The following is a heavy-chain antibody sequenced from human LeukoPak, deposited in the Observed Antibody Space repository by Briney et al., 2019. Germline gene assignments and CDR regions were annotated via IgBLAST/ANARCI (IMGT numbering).Heavy chain of an antibody. V-gene: IGHV1-2*02. CDR2: INPNSGGT. J-gene: IGHJ5*02. CDR1: GYTFTGYY. D-gene: IGHD3-10*01. CDR3: ARESTYYDGSGPNWFDP. Sequence: ASVKVSCKASGYTFTGYYMHWVRQAPAQGLEWMGWINPNSGGTNYAQKFQGRVTMTMDTSISTAYMELSRLRPDDTAVYYCARESTYYDGSGPNWFDPWGQGTLVSVSS.